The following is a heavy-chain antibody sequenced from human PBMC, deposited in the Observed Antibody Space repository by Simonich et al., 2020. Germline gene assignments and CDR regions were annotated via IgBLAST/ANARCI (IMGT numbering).Heavy chain of an antibody. J-gene: IGHJ6*02. CDR1: GGSISSYY. V-gene: IGHV4-59*08. D-gene: IGHD1-26*01. CDR3: ARSLGYYYYYYGMDV. CDR2: IYYSGST. Sequence: QVQLQESGPGLVKPSETLSLTCTVSGGSISSYYWSWIRKPPGKGLEWIGYIYYSGSTNYNPSLKSRVTISVDTSKTQFSLKLSSVTAADTAVYYCARSLGYYYYYYGMDVWGQGTTVTVSS.